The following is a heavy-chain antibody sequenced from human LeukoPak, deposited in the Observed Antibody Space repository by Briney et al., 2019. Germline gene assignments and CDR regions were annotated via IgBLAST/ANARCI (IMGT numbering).Heavy chain of an antibody. D-gene: IGHD3-22*01. Sequence: PSETLSLTCTVSGYSISSGYYWGWIRQPPGQGLEWIGSIYHSGSTYYNPSLKSRVTISVDTSKNQFSLKLSSVTAADTAVYYCARYIITTYGIIDYWGQGTLVTVSS. CDR3: ARYIITTYGIIDY. V-gene: IGHV4-38-2*02. CDR1: GYSISSGYY. CDR2: IYHSGST. J-gene: IGHJ4*02.